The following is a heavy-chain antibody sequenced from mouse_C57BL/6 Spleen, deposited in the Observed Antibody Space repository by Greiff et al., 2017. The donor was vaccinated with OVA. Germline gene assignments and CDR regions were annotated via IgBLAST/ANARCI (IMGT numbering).Heavy chain of an antibody. V-gene: IGHV5-17*01. Sequence: EVKLVESGGGLVKPGGSLKLSCAASGFTFSDYGMHWVRQAPEKGLEWVAYISSGSSTIYYADTVKGRFTISRDNAKNTLFLQMTSLRSEDTAMYYCAFSTMITHYYAMDYWGQGTSVTVSS. CDR2: ISSGSSTI. CDR1: GFTFSDYG. D-gene: IGHD2-4*01. CDR3: AFSTMITHYYAMDY. J-gene: IGHJ4*01.